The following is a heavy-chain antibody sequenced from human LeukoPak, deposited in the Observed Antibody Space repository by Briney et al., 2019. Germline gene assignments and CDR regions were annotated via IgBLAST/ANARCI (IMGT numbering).Heavy chain of an antibody. CDR2: IYHSGST. D-gene: IGHD2-2*01. CDR1: GYSISSGYY. J-gene: IGHJ4*02. V-gene: IGHV4-38-2*01. Sequence: PSETLSLTCAVSGYSISSGYYWGWIRQPPGKGLEWIGSIYHSGSTYYNPPLKSRVTILVDTSKNQFSLKLSSVTAADTAVYYCARLSVVPAAPFDYWGQGTLVTVSS. CDR3: ARLSVVPAAPFDY.